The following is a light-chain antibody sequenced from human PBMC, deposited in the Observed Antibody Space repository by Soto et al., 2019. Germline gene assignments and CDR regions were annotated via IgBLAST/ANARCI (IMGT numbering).Light chain of an antibody. Sequence: QSALTQPASVSGSRGQSITISCTGTSSDVGGYNYVSWYQQHPGKAPKLMIYEVSNRPSGVSNRFSGSKSGNTASLTISGLQAEDEADYYCSSYTSSSTLHVFGTGTKLTVL. CDR2: EVS. J-gene: IGLJ1*01. CDR1: SSDVGGYNY. V-gene: IGLV2-14*01. CDR3: SSYTSSSTLHV.